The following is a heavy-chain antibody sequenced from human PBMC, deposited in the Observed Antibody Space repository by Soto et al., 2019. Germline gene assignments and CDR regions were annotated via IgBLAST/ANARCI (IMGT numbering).Heavy chain of an antibody. V-gene: IGHV4-39*01. Sequence: PSETPSLTCTGSGDSISAYSWSRIRQPPGKGLEWIGSIYYSGSTYYNPSLKSRVTISVDTSKNQFSLKLSSVTAADTAVYYCARHTPAISISDHWGQGTLVTVSS. D-gene: IGHD2-15*01. J-gene: IGHJ4*02. CDR2: IYYSGST. CDR3: ARHTPAISISDH. CDR1: GDSISAYS.